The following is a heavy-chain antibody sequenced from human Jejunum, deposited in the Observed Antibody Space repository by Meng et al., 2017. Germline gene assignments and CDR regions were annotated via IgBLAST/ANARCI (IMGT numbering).Heavy chain of an antibody. CDR2: IKADGSEK. Sequence: GESLKISCSASGFPFSTYWMSWVRQTPGKGLEWVANIKADGSEKYFVDSVKGRFTISRDNAKNSLYLQMDSLRAEDTAVYYCAKGGHLDYWGQGTLVTVSS. V-gene: IGHV3-7*01. CDR1: GFPFSTYW. J-gene: IGHJ4*02. CDR3: AKGGHLDY.